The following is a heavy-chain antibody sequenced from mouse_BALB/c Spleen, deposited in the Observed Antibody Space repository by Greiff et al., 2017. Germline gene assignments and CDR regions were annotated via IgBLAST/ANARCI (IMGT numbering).Heavy chain of an antibody. CDR2: ISSGGSYT. V-gene: IGHV5-9-4*01. Sequence: EVKLVESGGGLVKPGGSLKLSCAASGFTFSSYAMSWVRQSPEKRLEWVAEISSGGSYTYYPDTVTGRFTISRDNAKNTLYLEMSSLRSEDTAMYYCARDRGGSSDYWGQGTTLTVSS. D-gene: IGHD1-1*02. J-gene: IGHJ2*01. CDR1: GFTFSSYA. CDR3: ARDRGGSSDY.